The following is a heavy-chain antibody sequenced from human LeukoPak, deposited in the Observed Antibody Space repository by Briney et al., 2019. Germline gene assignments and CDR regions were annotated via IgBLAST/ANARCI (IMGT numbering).Heavy chain of an antibody. CDR1: GGSISSGGYY. Sequence: PSETLSLTCTVSGGSISSGGYYWSWIRQPPGKGLEWIGYIYHSGSTYYNPSLKSRVTISVDTSKNQFSLKLSSVTAADTAVYYCARWGIAAREAFDIWGQGTMVTVSS. D-gene: IGHD6-6*01. J-gene: IGHJ3*02. CDR2: IYHSGST. V-gene: IGHV4-30-2*01. CDR3: ARWGIAAREAFDI.